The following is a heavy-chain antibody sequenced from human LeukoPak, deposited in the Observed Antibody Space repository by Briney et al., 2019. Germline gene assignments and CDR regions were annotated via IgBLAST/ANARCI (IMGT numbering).Heavy chain of an antibody. D-gene: IGHD3-10*01. CDR2: IHYSGSA. CDR1: GGSFSSGGYY. CDR3: ARHYGDSYGGNWFDP. J-gene: IGHJ5*02. Sequence: PSQTLSLTCTVSGGSFSSGGYYWTWIRQPPGKGLEWIGYIHYSGSAYYNPSLKSRLTISVDTSKTHFSLKLSSVTAADTAVYYCARHYGDSYGGNWFDPWGQGTLVTVSS. V-gene: IGHV4-30-4*01.